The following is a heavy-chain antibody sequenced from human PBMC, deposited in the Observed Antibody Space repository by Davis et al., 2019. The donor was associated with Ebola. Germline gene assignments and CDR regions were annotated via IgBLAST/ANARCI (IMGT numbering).Heavy chain of an antibody. J-gene: IGHJ6*02. D-gene: IGHD1-26*01. V-gene: IGHV3-73*01. CDR3: TTDRGSYFYYYYYGMDV. CDR2: IRSKANSYAT. Sequence: GESLKISCAASGFTFSGSAMHWVRQASGKGLEWVGRIRSKANSYATAYAASVKGRFTISRDDSKNTLYLQMNSLKTEDTAVYYCTTDRGSYFYYYYYGMDVWGQGTTVTVSS. CDR1: GFTFSGSA.